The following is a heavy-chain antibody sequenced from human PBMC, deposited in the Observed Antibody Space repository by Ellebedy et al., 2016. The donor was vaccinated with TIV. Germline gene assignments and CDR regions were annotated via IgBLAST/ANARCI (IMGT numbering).Heavy chain of an antibody. J-gene: IGHJ3*01. Sequence: GESLKISCAASGFTFSSYAMTWVRQAPGKGLEWVSGISGGAGSTVYAESVRGRFTISRDNSKNTLSLQMNSLRAEDTAVYYCAKYSYSGEYNNGWGTFNLWGQGTMVTISS. CDR1: GFTFSSYA. D-gene: IGHD5-18*01. CDR3: AKYSYSGEYNNGWGTFNL. CDR2: ISGGAGST. V-gene: IGHV3-23*01.